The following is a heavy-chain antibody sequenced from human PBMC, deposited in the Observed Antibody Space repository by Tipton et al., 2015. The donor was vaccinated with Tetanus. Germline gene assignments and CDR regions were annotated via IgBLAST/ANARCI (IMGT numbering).Heavy chain of an antibody. Sequence: LRLSCTIFGGSVSRGSYYWAWIRQPPGKGLEYIGYILYGASTHYNPSLKSRVTVSADPSQNQFSLKLSSVTAADTGVYYCARIHDYWSGYFDFWGQGTLVTVSP. CDR1: GGSVSRGSYY. CDR3: ARIHDYWSGYFDF. V-gene: IGHV4-61*01. CDR2: ILYGAST. D-gene: IGHD3-3*01. J-gene: IGHJ4*02.